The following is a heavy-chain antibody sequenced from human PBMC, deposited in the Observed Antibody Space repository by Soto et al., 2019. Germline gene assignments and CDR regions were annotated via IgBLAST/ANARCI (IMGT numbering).Heavy chain of an antibody. CDR1: GGSFRNYG. D-gene: IGHD3-9*01. J-gene: IGHJ6*02. Sequence: QVQLVQSGAEVKKPGSSVRGSCKVSGGSFRNYGITWVRQSPGQGLEWMGGIMPVFGTAVYAQKFQGRVTISADELTTTATLELRSLSSDDTAVYFCARARDYDLLTAREYALDVWGQGTTVTV. CDR2: IMPVFGTA. V-gene: IGHV1-69*01. CDR3: ARARDYDLLTAREYALDV.